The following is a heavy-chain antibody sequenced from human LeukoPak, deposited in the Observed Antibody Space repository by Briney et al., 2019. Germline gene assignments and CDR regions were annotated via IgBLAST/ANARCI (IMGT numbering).Heavy chain of an antibody. Sequence: PAGSLRLSCAVSGFTFDDYSMHWVRQAPGKGLEWVSGISWNSGSIGCADSVKGRFTVSRDKTKNSVYLQMNSRRAKDTALYYCAKGLGLRSDYWGQGTLVTVSS. V-gene: IGHV3-9*01. D-gene: IGHD5-12*01. J-gene: IGHJ4*02. CDR3: AKGLGLRSDY. CDR2: ISWNSGSI. CDR1: GFTFDDYS.